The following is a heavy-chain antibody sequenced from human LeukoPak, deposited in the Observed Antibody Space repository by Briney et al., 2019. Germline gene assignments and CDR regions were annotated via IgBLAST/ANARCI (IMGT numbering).Heavy chain of an antibody. Sequence: PGGSLRLSCAASGFTFSSYGMHWVRQAPGKGLEWVAVIWYDGSNKYYADSVKGRFTISRDNSKNTLYLQMNSLRAEDTAVYHCANPASGYHHWGQGTLVTVSS. V-gene: IGHV3-33*06. CDR2: IWYDGSNK. CDR3: ANPASGYHH. J-gene: IGHJ4*02. CDR1: GFTFSSYG. D-gene: IGHD5-12*01.